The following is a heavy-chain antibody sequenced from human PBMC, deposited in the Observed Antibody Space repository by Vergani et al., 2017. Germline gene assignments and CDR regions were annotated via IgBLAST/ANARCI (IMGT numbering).Heavy chain of an antibody. CDR3: ASPSDGYNYFFDY. Sequence: QVQLVQSGAEVKKPGASVKVSCKASGYTFNTYDINWVRQAPGQGLEWMGWMNPNSGNTGYAQKFQGRVTMTRDTSITTAYMELNSLRFGDTAVYYCASPSDGYNYFFDYWGQGTLVTVSS. V-gene: IGHV1-8*02. D-gene: IGHD5-24*01. J-gene: IGHJ4*02. CDR2: MNPNSGNT. CDR1: GYTFNTYD.